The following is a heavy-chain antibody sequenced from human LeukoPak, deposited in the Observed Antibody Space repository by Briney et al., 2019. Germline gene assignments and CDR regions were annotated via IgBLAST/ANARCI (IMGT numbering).Heavy chain of an antibody. J-gene: IGHJ6*03. CDR1: GGSISSGSYY. CDR2: IYYSGST. Sequence: SETLSLTYTVSGGSISSGSYYWNWIRQPAGKGLEWIGYIYYSGSTNYNPSLKSRVTISVDTSKNQFSLKLSSVTAADTAVYYCARGAYDWVTYYYYYMDVWGKGTTVTVSS. V-gene: IGHV4-61*10. CDR3: ARGAYDWVTYYYYYMDV. D-gene: IGHD3-16*01.